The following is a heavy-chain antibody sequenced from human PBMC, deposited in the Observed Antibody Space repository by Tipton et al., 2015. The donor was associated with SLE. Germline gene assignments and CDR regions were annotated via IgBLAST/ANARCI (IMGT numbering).Heavy chain of an antibody. CDR2: IWYDGSNA. Sequence: RSLRLSCAASGFTFSTYGMHWVRQAPGKGLEWVAVIWYDGSNAYYADSVKGRFTISRDNSKNTLYLQMNSLRAEDTAMYYCARVKFSNNWYIFDYWGQGTLVTVSS. CDR1: GFTFSTYG. D-gene: IGHD6-13*01. V-gene: IGHV3-33*01. J-gene: IGHJ4*02. CDR3: ARVKFSNNWYIFDY.